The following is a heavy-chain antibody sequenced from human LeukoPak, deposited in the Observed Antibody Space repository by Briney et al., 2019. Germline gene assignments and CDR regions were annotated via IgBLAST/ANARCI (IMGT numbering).Heavy chain of an antibody. J-gene: IGHJ4*02. CDR1: GFTFSRFW. CDR3: SRVGTGTTRDY. D-gene: IGHD1-14*01. CDR2: IDTGGSTT. V-gene: IGHV3-74*01. Sequence: GGSLRLSCAASGFTFSRFWMHWVRQPPGKGLVWVSRIDTGGSTTTYADSVKGRFTISRDNAKNTVYLQINSLRAEDTAVYYCSRVGTGTTRDYWGQGTLVTVSS.